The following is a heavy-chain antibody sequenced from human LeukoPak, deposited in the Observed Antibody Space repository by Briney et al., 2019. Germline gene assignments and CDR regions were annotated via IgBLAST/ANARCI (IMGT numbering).Heavy chain of an antibody. CDR2: ISPVSSYT. CDR3: VRDVSRRIGMDV. J-gene: IGHJ6*02. D-gene: IGHD2/OR15-2a*01. Sequence: PGGSLRLSCLASGFSFNSYTMNWVREAPGKGLEWVSTISPVSSYTWYAESVKGRFTISRDNPKNSLYLQMDSLRAEDTAVYYCVRDVSRRIGMDVWGQGTTVTASS. V-gene: IGHV3-21*01. CDR1: GFSFNSYT.